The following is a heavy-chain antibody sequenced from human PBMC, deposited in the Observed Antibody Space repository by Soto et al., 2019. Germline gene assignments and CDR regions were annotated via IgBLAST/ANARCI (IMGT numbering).Heavy chain of an antibody. Sequence: QVQLVQSGAEVKKPGASVKVSCKASGYTFSTYGFSWVRQAPGQGLEWMGWIGADNGDTNYAQNFQGRVTMTTDTSKTTSYMELWSLTSDDTAVYFCARDWKGAEGFDPWGQGTLVTVSS. V-gene: IGHV1-18*01. J-gene: IGHJ5*02. CDR1: GYTFSTYG. D-gene: IGHD1-1*01. CDR3: ARDWKGAEGFDP. CDR2: IGADNGDT.